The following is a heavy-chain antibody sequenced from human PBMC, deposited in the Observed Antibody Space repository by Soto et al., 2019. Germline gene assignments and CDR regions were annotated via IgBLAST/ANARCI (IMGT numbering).Heavy chain of an antibody. V-gene: IGHV1-69*08. CDR3: ARDHGTYYYDSSGYYYID. CDR2: IIPILGIA. J-gene: IGHJ4*02. Sequence: QVQLVQSGAEVKKPGSSVKVSCKASGGTFSSYTISWVRQAPGQGLEWMGRIIPILGIANYAQKFQGRVTITADXXTXTXXMELSSLRSEDTAVYYCARDHGTYYYDSSGYYYIDWGQGTLVTVSS. D-gene: IGHD3-22*01. CDR1: GGTFSSYT.